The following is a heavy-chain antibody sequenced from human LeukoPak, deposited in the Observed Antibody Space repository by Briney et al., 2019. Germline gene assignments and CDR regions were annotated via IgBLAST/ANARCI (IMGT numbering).Heavy chain of an antibody. D-gene: IGHD4-17*01. CDR1: GYSFSIYG. Sequence: ASVKVSCKASGYSFSIYGITWARQAPGQGLEYLGWISASDGTTNYAQKVQDRVTMTTDTSTSTAYLELRSLRSEDTAVYYCARCGSAVTTHFSHWGQGTLVTVSS. V-gene: IGHV1-18*01. J-gene: IGHJ4*02. CDR2: ISASDGTT. CDR3: ARCGSAVTTHFSH.